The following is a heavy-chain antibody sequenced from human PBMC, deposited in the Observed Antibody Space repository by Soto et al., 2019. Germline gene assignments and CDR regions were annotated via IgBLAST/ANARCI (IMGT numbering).Heavy chain of an antibody. Sequence: GGSLRLSCAASGLTFTRYSMNWVRQAPGKGLEWVSSISSTTNYMYYADSMKGRFTVSRDNAKNSVYLEMNSLSAEDTAVYYCARESEDLTSNFDYWGQGTLVTVSS. J-gene: IGHJ4*02. CDR1: GLTFTRYS. CDR2: ISSTTNYM. V-gene: IGHV3-21*01. CDR3: ARESEDLTSNFDY.